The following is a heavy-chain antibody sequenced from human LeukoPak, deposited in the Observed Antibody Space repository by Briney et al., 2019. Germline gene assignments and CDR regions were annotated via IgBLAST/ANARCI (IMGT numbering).Heavy chain of an antibody. Sequence: GASVKISCKASGYTFTSHYMHWVRQAHGQGLEWMGRINPSGGSTTYAQRFQGRVTMTRDTSTSTVYMELSSLRSEDTAVYFCARDSYYDSSGSVDYWGQGTLVTVSS. CDR3: ARDSYYDSSGSVDY. D-gene: IGHD3-22*01. J-gene: IGHJ4*02. CDR1: GYTFTSHY. CDR2: INPSGGST. V-gene: IGHV1-46*01.